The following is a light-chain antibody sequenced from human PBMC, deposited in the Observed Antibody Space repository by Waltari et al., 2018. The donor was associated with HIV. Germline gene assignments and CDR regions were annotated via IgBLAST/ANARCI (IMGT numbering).Light chain of an antibody. V-gene: IGKV1-5*03. J-gene: IGKJ1*01. Sequence: DIQMTQSPSTLSASVGDRVTITCRASQSISSWLAWYQQKPGKAPKLLIYTASSLESGVPSRFSGSESGTEFTLTISSLQPDDFATYYCQQYNVYPWTFGQGSKVEIK. CDR2: TAS. CDR1: QSISSW. CDR3: QQYNVYPWT.